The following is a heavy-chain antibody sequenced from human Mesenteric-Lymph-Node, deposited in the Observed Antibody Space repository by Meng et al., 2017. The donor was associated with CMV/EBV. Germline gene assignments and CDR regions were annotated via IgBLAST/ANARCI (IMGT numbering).Heavy chain of an antibody. CDR1: GGSVNSGSYY. CDR2: INHSGST. Sequence: SETLSLTCIVSGGSVNSGSYYWSWIRQPPGKGLEWIGEINHSGSTNYNPSLKSRVTISVDTSKNQFSLKLSSVTAADTAVYYCARRGLLRFLEWLKHGMDVWGQGTTVTVSS. J-gene: IGHJ6*02. CDR3: ARRGLLRFLEWLKHGMDV. V-gene: IGHV4-61*01. D-gene: IGHD3-3*01.